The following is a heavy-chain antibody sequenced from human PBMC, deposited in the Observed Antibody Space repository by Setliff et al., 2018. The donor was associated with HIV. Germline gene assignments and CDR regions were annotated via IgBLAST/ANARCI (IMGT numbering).Heavy chain of an antibody. CDR2: INAGNGNT. CDR1: GYTFTSYA. Sequence: ASVKVSCKASGYTFTSYAMHWVRQAPGQRLEWMGWINAGNGNTKYSQKFQGRVTITRDTYASTAYMELRRLTFDTTAVYYCARDVEHMMDVWGQGTTVTVSS. CDR3: ARDVEHMMDV. J-gene: IGHJ6*02. V-gene: IGHV1-3*01.